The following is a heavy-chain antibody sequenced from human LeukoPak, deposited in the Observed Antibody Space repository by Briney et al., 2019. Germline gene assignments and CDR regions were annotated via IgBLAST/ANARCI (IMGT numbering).Heavy chain of an antibody. CDR1: GYTFTSYY. D-gene: IGHD3-10*01. CDR2: INPSGGST. CDR3: ARDFSGEYIPSSGIGY. J-gene: IGHJ4*02. Sequence: ASVKVSCKASGYTFTSYYMHWVRQAPGQGLEWMGIINPSGGSTSYAQKLQGRVTMTRDTSTSTVYMELSSLRSEDTAVYYCARDFSGEYIPSSGIGYWGQGTLVTVSS. V-gene: IGHV1-46*01.